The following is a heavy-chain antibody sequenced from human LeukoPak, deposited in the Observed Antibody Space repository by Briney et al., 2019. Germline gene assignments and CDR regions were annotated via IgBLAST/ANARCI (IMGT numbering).Heavy chain of an antibody. Sequence: SETLSLTCAVYGGSFSGYYWSWIRQPPGKGLEWIGEINHSGRTNYNPSLKSRVTISVDTSKNQFSLKLSSVTAADTAVYYCAILLGYWGQGTLVTVSS. CDR2: INHSGRT. D-gene: IGHD3-16*01. J-gene: IGHJ4*02. V-gene: IGHV4-34*01. CDR1: GGSFSGYY. CDR3: AILLGY.